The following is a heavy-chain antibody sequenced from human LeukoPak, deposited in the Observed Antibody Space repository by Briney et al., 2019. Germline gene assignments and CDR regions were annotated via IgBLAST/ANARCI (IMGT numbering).Heavy chain of an antibody. D-gene: IGHD3-10*01. CDR1: GFDFHDYM. V-gene: IGHV3-9*01. J-gene: IGHJ5*02. Sequence: GGSLRPSCAASGFDFHDYMMHWVRQPPGKGLEWVSEISWNGDTIGYADSVKGRFIISRDNARRSLYLQMNSLRPEDTAFYYCSSTFGSGSYLHSWGQGTLVTVSS. CDR2: ISWNGDTI. CDR3: SSTFGSGSYLHS.